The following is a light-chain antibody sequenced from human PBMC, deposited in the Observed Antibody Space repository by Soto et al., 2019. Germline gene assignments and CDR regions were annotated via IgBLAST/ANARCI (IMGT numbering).Light chain of an antibody. CDR1: SNVVGGYNY. CDR3: CSYAGGYIYV. V-gene: IGLV2-11*01. J-gene: IGLJ1*01. CDR2: DVT. Sequence: QSALTQPPSVSGSPGQSVTISCTGTSNVVGGYNYVSWYQQHPGKAPRLMIYDVTKRPSGVPDRFSGSKSDNTASLTISGLQAEDEADYYCCSYAGGYIYVFGTGTKVTVL.